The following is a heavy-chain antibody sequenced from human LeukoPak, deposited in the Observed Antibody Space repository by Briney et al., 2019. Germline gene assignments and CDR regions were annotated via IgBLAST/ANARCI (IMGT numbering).Heavy chain of an antibody. CDR3: VRDYSGSSPFDY. D-gene: IGHD4-23*01. J-gene: IGHJ4*02. V-gene: IGHV3-48*03. CDR1: GFTFSSYE. Sequence: GGSLRLSCAASGFTFSSYEMHWVRQAPGKGLEWVSYISSSGNIIYYADSVKGRFTISRDNAKNSLYLQMNSLRAEDTAVYYCVRDYSGSSPFDYWGQGTLVTVSS. CDR2: ISSSGNII.